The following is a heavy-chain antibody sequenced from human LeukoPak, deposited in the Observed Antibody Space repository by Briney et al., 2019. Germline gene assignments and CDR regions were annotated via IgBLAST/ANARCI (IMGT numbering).Heavy chain of an antibody. J-gene: IGHJ6*03. CDR2: ISGSGGST. CDR1: GFTFSSYA. V-gene: IGHV3-23*01. Sequence: GGSLRLSCAASGFTFSSYAMSWVRQAPGKGLEWVSAISGSGGSTYYADSVKGRFTISRDNSKNTLYLQMNSLRAEDTAVYYCAKVSEHEYSGLVGYMDVWGKGTTVTVSS. D-gene: IGHD6-6*01. CDR3: AKVSEHEYSGLVGYMDV.